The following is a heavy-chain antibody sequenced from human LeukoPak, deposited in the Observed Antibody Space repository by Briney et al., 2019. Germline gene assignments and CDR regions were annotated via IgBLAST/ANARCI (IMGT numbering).Heavy chain of an antibody. CDR3: ARVAKQDYYYYYMDV. J-gene: IGHJ6*03. Sequence: ASVKVSCKASGGTFSSYAISWVRQAPGQGLEWMGGIIPIFGTANYAQKFQGRVTITADESTSTAYMELSSLRSEDTAVYYCARVAKQDYYYYYMDVWGKGTTVTISS. CDR1: GGTFSSYA. CDR2: IIPIFGTA. V-gene: IGHV1-69*13.